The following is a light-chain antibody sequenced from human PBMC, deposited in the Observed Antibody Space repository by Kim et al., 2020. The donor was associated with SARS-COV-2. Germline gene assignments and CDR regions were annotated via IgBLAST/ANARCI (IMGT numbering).Light chain of an antibody. J-gene: IGKJ1*01. CDR2: GAS. CDR3: QQYNVWPKT. CDR1: QSVSSK. V-gene: IGKV3-15*01. Sequence: VSPGESATLSCRASQSVSSKLAWYRQKPGQAPRLLIYGASTRATGIPARFSGSGYGTEFTLTISSLQSEDFAVYYCQQYNVWPKTFGQGTKVDIK.